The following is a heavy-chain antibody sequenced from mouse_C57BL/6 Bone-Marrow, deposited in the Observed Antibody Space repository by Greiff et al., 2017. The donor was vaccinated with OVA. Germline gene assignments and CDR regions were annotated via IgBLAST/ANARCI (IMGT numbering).Heavy chain of an antibody. J-gene: IGHJ4*01. Sequence: VQLQQSGPELVKPGASVKLSCKASGYSFTGYCMHWVKQRPGRSLEWIGEINPSTGGTTYNQKFKAKATLTVDKSSSTAYMQLRSLTSEDSAVYYCARPFYYYGSSHYAMDYWGQGTSVTVSA. V-gene: IGHV1-42*01. CDR3: ARPFYYYGSSHYAMDY. CDR2: INPSTGGT. CDR1: GYSFTGYC. D-gene: IGHD1-1*01.